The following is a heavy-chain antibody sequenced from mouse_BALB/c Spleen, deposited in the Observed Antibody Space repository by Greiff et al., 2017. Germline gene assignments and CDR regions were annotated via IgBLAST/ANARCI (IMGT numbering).Heavy chain of an antibody. V-gene: IGHV5-6-5*01. CDR3: SREHYGYDSWFAY. CDR1: GFTFSSYA. CDR2: ISSDGST. D-gene: IGHD2-2*01. Sequence: EVMLVESGGGLVKPGGSLKLSCAASGFTFSSYAMSWVRQTPEKRLEWVASISSDGSTYYPDSVKGRFTISRDNARNILYLQMSSLRSEDTAMYYCSREHYGYDSWFAYWGQGTLVTVSA. J-gene: IGHJ3*01.